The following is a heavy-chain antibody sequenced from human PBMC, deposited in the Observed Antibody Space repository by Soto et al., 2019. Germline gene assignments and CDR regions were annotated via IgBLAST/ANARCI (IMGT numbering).Heavy chain of an antibody. CDR3: ERGSGMLVDGVVGY. D-gene: IGHD3-10*02. J-gene: IGHJ4*02. V-gene: IGHV4-34*01. CDR1: VGSFSGYY. CDR2: INHSGST. Sequence: SETLSLTCAFYVGSFSGYYWSLIRQPPGKGLECIGEINHSGSTNYNPSLKSRVTISVDTSKNQFSLKLSSVTAADTAVYYCERGSGMLVDGVVGYRGQGTLVTVSS.